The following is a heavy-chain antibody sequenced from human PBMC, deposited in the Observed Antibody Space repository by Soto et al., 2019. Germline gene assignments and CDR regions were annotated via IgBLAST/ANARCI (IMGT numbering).Heavy chain of an antibody. J-gene: IGHJ4*02. Sequence: QLQLQESGPGLVEPSQALSLTCTVSGGYINSAGHSWGWVRQSPGKGLEWIGYSYHSGSSYYNPSLQSRVTISVDRSKAQFYLTLTSVTAADTAVYFCARARYYDWCFDLWGLGTPVTVSS. D-gene: IGHD3-9*01. V-gene: IGHV4-30-2*06. CDR1: GGYINSAGHS. CDR2: SYHSGSS. CDR3: ARARYYDWCFDL.